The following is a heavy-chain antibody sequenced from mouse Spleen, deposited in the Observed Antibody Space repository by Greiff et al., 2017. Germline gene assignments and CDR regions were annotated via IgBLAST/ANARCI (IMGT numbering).Heavy chain of an antibody. CDR3: ARDALYLWAMDY. D-gene: IGHD5-5*01. CDR1: GFTFSDFY. CDR2: SRNKANDYTT. Sequence: EVKVVESGGGLVQSGRSLRLSCATSGFTFSDFYMEWVRQAPGKGLEWIAASRNKANDYTTEYSASVKGRFIVSRDTSQSILYLQMNALRAEDTAIYYCARDALYLWAMDYWGQGTSVTVSS. J-gene: IGHJ4*01. V-gene: IGHV7-1*01.